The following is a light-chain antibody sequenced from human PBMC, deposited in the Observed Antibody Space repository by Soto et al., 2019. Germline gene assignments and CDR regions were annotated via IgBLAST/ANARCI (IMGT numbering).Light chain of an antibody. CDR1: QDLDNY. J-gene: IGKJ4*01. Sequence: DIPLSQSPSLLSASVGDRVTITCRASQDLDNYLAWYRQTPGEAPKRLIYGAYTLQSGVPRRFSGAGSGTEFSLTISSLQPEDFATYYCQQASSFPFTFGGGTEVEIK. CDR2: GAY. CDR3: QQASSFPFT. V-gene: IGKV1-9*01.